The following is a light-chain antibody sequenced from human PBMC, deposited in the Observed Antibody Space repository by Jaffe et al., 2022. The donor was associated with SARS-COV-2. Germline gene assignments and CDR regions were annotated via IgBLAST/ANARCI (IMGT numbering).Light chain of an antibody. J-gene: IGLJ3*02. CDR1: SSDVGGYNY. CDR3: CSYAGNYNWV. V-gene: IGLV2-11*01. Sequence: QSALTQPRSVSGSPGQSVTISCTGTSSDVGGYNYVSWYQQHPGKAPKVMTYDVSKRPSGVPDRFSGSKSGNTASLTISGLQTEDEADYYCCSYAGNYNWVFGGGTKLTVL. CDR2: DVS.